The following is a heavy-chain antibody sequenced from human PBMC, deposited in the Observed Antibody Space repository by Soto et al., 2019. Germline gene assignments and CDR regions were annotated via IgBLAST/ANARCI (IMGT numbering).Heavy chain of an antibody. V-gene: IGHV3-21*01. CDR3: ARSPVEIVATSLYWFDS. D-gene: IGHD5-12*01. CDR1: GFTFSSYS. Sequence: EVQLVESGGGLVKPGGSLRLSCAASGFTFSSYSMNWVRQAPGKGLEWVSSISSSSSYIYYANSVKGRFTISRDNAKNSLYLQMNSLRVEDTAVYYCARSPVEIVATSLYWFDSWGQGTLFTVSS. CDR2: ISSSSSYI. J-gene: IGHJ5*01.